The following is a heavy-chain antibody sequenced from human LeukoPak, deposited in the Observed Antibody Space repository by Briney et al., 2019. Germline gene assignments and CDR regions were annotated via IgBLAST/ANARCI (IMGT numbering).Heavy chain of an antibody. J-gene: IGHJ4*02. D-gene: IGHD1-26*01. CDR1: GGSISSYY. Sequence: SETLSLTCTVSGGSISSYYWSWIRQPPGKGLEWIGYIYYSGSTNYNPSLKRRVTISVDTSKNQFSLKLSSVTAADTAVYYCAREEWELRGVDYWGQGTLVTVSS. CDR2: IYYSGST. V-gene: IGHV4-59*01. CDR3: AREEWELRGVDY.